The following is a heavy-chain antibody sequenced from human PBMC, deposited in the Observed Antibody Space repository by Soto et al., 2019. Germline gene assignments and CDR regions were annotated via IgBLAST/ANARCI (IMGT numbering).Heavy chain of an antibody. J-gene: IGHJ4*02. CDR1: GFGFSNYA. CDR3: AKGAIGRLDY. D-gene: IGHD1-26*01. Sequence: WGSLRLSCAGSGFGFSNYAMSWVRQTPTKGLEWVSTIRASGVTTFYAEYARGRFTISRDNSKDTLYLQMNSLTAEDTALYYCAKGAIGRLDYWGQGTQVTSPQ. CDR2: IRASGVTT. V-gene: IGHV3-23*01.